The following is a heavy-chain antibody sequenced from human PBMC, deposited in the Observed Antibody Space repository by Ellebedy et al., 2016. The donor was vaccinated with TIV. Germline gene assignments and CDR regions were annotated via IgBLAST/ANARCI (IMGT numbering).Heavy chain of an antibody. J-gene: IGHJ5*02. CDR1: GGSISSGGYY. D-gene: IGHD2-15*01. CDR2: IYYSGST. CDR3: AREGPYCSGGSCYGNWFDP. Sequence: SETLSLXXTVSGGSISSGGYYWSWIRQHPGKGLEWIGYIYYSGSTYYNPSLKSRVTISVDTSKNQFSPKLSSVTAADTAVYYCAREGPYCSGGSCYGNWFDPWGQGTLVTVSS. V-gene: IGHV4-31*03.